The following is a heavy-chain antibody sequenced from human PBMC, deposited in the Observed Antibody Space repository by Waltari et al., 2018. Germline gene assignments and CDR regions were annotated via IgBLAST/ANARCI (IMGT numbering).Heavy chain of an antibody. CDR3: ARGRYSSSPGYYYGMDV. J-gene: IGHJ6*02. D-gene: IGHD6-6*01. V-gene: IGHV1-69*01. CDR2: IIPIFGTA. CDR1: GGTFSSYA. Sequence: QVQLVQSGAEVKKPGSSVTVSCQASGGTFSSYAIRRVLQAPGQGLEWMGGIIPIFGTANDAQKFQGRVTITADESTSTAYMELSSLRSEDTAVYYCARGRYSSSPGYYYGMDVWGQGTTVTVSS.